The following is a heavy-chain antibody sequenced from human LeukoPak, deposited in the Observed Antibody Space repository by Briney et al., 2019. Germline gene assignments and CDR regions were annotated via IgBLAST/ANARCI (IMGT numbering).Heavy chain of an antibody. CDR3: VRGVTGIYYQDYRQV. CDR2: INPNSGGT. CDR1: GYAFTVDY. J-gene: IGHJ6*03. V-gene: IGHV1-2*02. D-gene: IGHD1-26*01. Sequence: SVKLSLTSSGYAFTVDYMHRVRQAPGPGLEWLGGINPNSGGTNYAKKFPARVTMTRHTSIRTAYMDLSRLRSDHKTVQYCVRGVTGIYYQDYRQVWGKRTTVTVSS.